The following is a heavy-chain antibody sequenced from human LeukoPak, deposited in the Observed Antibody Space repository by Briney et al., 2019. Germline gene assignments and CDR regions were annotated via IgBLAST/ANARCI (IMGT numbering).Heavy chain of an antibody. CDR3: ARDWTEFDY. J-gene: IGHJ4*02. D-gene: IGHD3/OR15-3a*01. Sequence: GGSLRLSCAASGFTFSTYVMSWVRQAPGKGLEWVSTISGDGGRTYYANSVKGRFTISRDNSKNTLYLQMNSLRAEDTAVYYCARDWTEFDYWGQGTLVTVSS. V-gene: IGHV3-23*01. CDR2: ISGDGGRT. CDR1: GFTFSTYV.